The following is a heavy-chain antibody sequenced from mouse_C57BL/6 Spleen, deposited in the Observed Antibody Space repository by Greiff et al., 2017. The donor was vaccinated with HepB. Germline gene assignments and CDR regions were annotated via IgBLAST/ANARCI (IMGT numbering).Heavy chain of an antibody. V-gene: IGHV1-80*01. Sequence: QVQLKQSGAELVKPGASVKISCKASGYAFSSYWMNWVKQRPGKGLEWIGQIYPGDGDTNYNGKFKGKATLTADKSSSTAYMQLSSLTSEDSAVYFCARKTLTTPKYYAMDYWGQGTSVTVSS. CDR2: IYPGDGDT. D-gene: IGHD1-2*01. J-gene: IGHJ4*01. CDR1: GYAFSSYW. CDR3: ARKTLTTPKYYAMDY.